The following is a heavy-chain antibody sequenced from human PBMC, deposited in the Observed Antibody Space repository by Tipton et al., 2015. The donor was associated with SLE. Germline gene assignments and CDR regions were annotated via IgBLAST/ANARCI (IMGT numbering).Heavy chain of an antibody. V-gene: IGHV3-20*04. D-gene: IGHD4-23*01. CDR2: LNWSGGEA. Sequence: SLRLSCAASGFTFDDYGMSWVRQVPGKGLEWVAGLNWSGGEAGYADSVRGRFTISRDNAKNSVYLQMNSLRVDDTAVFYCARGFSWEDTTGVYWGQGAVVTVSS. CDR3: ARGFSWEDTTGVY. CDR1: GFTFDDYG. J-gene: IGHJ4*02.